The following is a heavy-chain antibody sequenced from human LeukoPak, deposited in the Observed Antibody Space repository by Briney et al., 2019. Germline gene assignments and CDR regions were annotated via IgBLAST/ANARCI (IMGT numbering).Heavy chain of an antibody. J-gene: IGHJ6*03. CDR1: GGSISSYY. Sequence: SETLSLTCTVSGGSISSYYWSWIRQPAGKGLEWIGSIYYSGSTYYNPSLKSRVTISVDTSKNQFSLKLSSVTAADTAVYYCARSWYDFYYYYYYMDVWGKGTTVTVSS. CDR3: ARSWYDFYYYYYYMDV. D-gene: IGHD6-13*01. V-gene: IGHV4-59*05. CDR2: IYYSGST.